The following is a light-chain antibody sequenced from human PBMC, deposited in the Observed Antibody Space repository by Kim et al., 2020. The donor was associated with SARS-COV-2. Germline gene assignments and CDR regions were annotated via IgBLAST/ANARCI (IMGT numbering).Light chain of an antibody. Sequence: VALGQTVRITCQGDSLRTYYAGWYQQKPGQAPILLIYDKNKRPSGIPDRFSGSTSGNTASLTITGAQAGDEADYYCNSRDSNDNVVFGGGTQLTVL. V-gene: IGLV3-19*01. CDR1: SLRTYY. CDR2: DKN. J-gene: IGLJ2*01. CDR3: NSRDSNDNVV.